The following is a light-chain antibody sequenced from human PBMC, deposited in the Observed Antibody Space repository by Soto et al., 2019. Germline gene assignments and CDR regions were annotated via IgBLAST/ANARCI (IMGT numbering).Light chain of an antibody. CDR1: QSISSY. CDR2: DAS. V-gene: IGKV3-11*01. J-gene: IGKJ2*01. CDR3: QLRSNWPPYT. Sequence: EIVLTQSPATLSLSPGERATLSCRASQSISSYLAWYQQKPGQAPRLLIYDASNRATGIPARFSGSGSGTDFTLIISSLQPEDFAVYYCQLRSNWPPYTFGQGTKLEI.